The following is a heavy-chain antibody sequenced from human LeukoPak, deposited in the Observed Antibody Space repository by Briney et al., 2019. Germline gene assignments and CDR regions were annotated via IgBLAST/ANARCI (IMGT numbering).Heavy chain of an antibody. Sequence: SAKVSCKASGGTFSSYAISWVRQAPGQGLEWMGGIIPIFGTANYAQKFQGRVTITADESTSTAYMELSSLRSEDTAVYYCARCGAGPSFGVVIYYYYYMDVWGKGTTVTVSS. J-gene: IGHJ6*03. D-gene: IGHD3-3*01. CDR1: GGTFSSYA. V-gene: IGHV1-69*01. CDR2: IIPIFGTA. CDR3: ARCGAGPSFGVVIYYYYYMDV.